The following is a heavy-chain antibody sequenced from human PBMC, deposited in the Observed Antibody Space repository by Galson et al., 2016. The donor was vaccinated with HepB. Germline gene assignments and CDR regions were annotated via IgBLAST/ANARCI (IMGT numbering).Heavy chain of an antibody. CDR1: GFDFSSYR. CDR3: ARDRGPFDALDI. D-gene: IGHD3-10*01. J-gene: IGHJ3*02. CDR2: ISSSSNFI. V-gene: IGHV3-21*01. Sequence: SLRLSCAASGFDFSSYRMNWVRQAPGKGLDWVATISSSSNFIYYADSVKGRFTITRDNAEDSLDLQMNSLRAEDTAVYYCARDRGPFDALDIWGRGTMVTVSS.